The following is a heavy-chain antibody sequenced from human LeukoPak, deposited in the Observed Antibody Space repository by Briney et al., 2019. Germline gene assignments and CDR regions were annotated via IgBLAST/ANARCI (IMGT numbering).Heavy chain of an antibody. CDR2: ISDDGSDK. J-gene: IGHJ4*02. Sequence: PRRSLRLSCAASGFTFSSYGMNWVRQAPGKGLEWVAVISDDGSDKYYGDSVQGRFTISRDDSENTLFLEMKSLRAEDTAVYYCVPSFSGSFVWGQGTPVTVSS. CDR3: VPSFSGSFV. D-gene: IGHD3-10*01. CDR1: GFTFSSYG. V-gene: IGHV3-30*03.